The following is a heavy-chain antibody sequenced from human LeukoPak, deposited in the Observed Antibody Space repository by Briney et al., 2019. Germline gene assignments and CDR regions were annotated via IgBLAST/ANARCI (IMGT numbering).Heavy chain of an antibody. Sequence: SETLSLTCSVSGGSISSYYWSWIRQPPGKGLEWIGYIYYSGSTNYNPSLKSRVTISVDTSKNQFSLKLSSVTAADTAVYYCARRFGDFWGQGTLVTVSS. CDR2: IYYSGST. CDR1: GGSISSYY. J-gene: IGHJ4*02. D-gene: IGHD3-3*01. CDR3: ARRFGDF. V-gene: IGHV4-59*08.